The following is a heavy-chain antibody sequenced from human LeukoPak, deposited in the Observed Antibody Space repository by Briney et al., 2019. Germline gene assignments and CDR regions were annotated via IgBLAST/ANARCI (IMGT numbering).Heavy chain of an antibody. CDR2: IYYSGST. CDR3: ARGGYGYGYGY. Sequence: SETLSLTCTVSGGSISSYYWSWIRQPPGKGLEWIGYIYYSGSTNYNPSLKSRVTISVDTSKNQFSLKLSSVTAADTAVYYCARGGYGYGYGYWGQGTLVTVSS. CDR1: GGSISSYY. V-gene: IGHV4-59*01. D-gene: IGHD5-18*01. J-gene: IGHJ4*02.